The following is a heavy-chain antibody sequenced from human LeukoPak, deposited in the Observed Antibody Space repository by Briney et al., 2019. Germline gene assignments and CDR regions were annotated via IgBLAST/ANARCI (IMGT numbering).Heavy chain of an antibody. CDR1: GFTSSSYW. V-gene: IGHV3-7*01. CDR3: ARIRGDGSTFEY. CDR2: IQQGGSAK. Sequence: GGSLRLSCAASGFTSSSYWMSWVRQAPGKGLEWVANIQQGGSAKYYMDPVKGRFTISRDDAKSSLYLQMNSLRAEDTAVYFCARIRGDGSTFEYWGQGTLVPVSS. D-gene: IGHD5-24*01. J-gene: IGHJ4*02.